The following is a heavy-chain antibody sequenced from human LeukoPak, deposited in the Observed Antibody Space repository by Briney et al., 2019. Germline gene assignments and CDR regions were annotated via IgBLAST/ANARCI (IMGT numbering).Heavy chain of an antibody. CDR3: ARVAAVAGADFDY. Sequence: GGSLRLSCAASGFTFSSYWMHWVRQAPGKGLVWVSRINSDASSTSYADSVKGRFTISRDNAKNTLYLQMNGLRAEDTAVYYCARVAAVAGADFDYWGQGTLVTVSS. CDR2: INSDASST. J-gene: IGHJ4*02. D-gene: IGHD6-19*01. V-gene: IGHV3-74*01. CDR1: GFTFSSYW.